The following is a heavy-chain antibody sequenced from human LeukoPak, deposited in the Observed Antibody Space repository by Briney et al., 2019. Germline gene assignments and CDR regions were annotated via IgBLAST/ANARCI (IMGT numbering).Heavy chain of an antibody. CDR2: ISYDGSNK. Sequence: GRSLRLSCAASGFTFSSYGMHWVRQAPGKGLEWVAVISYDGSNKYYADSVKGRFTISRDNSKNTLYLQMNSLRAEDTAVYYCARGAAAGPFDYWGQGTLVTVSS. CDR3: ARGAAAGPFDY. CDR1: GFTFSSYG. D-gene: IGHD6-13*01. V-gene: IGHV3-30*03. J-gene: IGHJ4*02.